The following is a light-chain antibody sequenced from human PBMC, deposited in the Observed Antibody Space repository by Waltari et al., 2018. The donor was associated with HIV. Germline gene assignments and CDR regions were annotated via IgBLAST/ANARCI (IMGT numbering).Light chain of an antibody. CDR1: QSLLNKTGKNY. CDR2: MAS. CDR3: MQALHIPFM. Sequence: DVLLTQSPVSLAVTPGESASISCKSSQSLLNKTGKNYLDWYVKKPGQTPQLLMYMASNLVAGVPVRFSGSGSGTEFTLKISRVEAEDVGLYYCMQALHIPFMFGHGTRLEI. V-gene: IGKV2-28*01. J-gene: IGKJ5*01.